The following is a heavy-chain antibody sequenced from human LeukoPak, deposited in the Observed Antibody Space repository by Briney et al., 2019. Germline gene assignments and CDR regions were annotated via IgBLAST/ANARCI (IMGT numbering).Heavy chain of an antibody. D-gene: IGHD3-10*01. Sequence: SETLSLTCTVSGDSISSGDYYWSWIRQPAGKGLEWIGRISSSGSTNYNPSLKSRVTISVDTSKNQFSLKLSSVTAADTAVYYCARAMGGSGSYYHYYYMDVWGKGTTVTISS. CDR1: GDSISSGDYY. V-gene: IGHV4-61*02. CDR3: ARAMGGSGSYYHYYYMDV. CDR2: ISSSGST. J-gene: IGHJ6*03.